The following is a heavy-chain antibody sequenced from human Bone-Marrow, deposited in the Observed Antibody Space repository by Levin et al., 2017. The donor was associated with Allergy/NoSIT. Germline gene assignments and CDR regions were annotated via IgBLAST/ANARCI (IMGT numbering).Heavy chain of an antibody. CDR1: GGSISSYY. CDR2: IYYSGST. J-gene: IGHJ4*02. CDR3: ARVAIYGDYVDY. V-gene: IGHV4-59*01. Sequence: SETLSLTCTVSGGSISSYYWSWIRQPPGKGLERIGYIYYSGSTNYNPSLKSRVTISVDTSKNQFSLKLSSVTAADTAVYYCARVAIYGDYVDYWGQGTLVTVSS. D-gene: IGHD4-17*01.